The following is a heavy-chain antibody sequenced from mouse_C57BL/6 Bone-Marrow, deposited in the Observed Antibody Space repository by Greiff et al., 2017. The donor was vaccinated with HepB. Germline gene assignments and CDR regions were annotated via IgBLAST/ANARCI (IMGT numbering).Heavy chain of an antibody. J-gene: IGHJ4*01. D-gene: IGHD2-3*01. CDR1: GYTFTSYW. CDR3: ARIHDGYYALDY. Sequence: QVQLQQPGAELVRPGSSVKLSCKASGYTFTSYWMHWVKQRPIQGLEWIGNIDPSDSETHYNQKFKDKATLTVDKSSSKDYMQLSSLTSEDSAVYYYARIHDGYYALDYWGQGTSVTVSA. CDR2: IDPSDSET. V-gene: IGHV1-52*01.